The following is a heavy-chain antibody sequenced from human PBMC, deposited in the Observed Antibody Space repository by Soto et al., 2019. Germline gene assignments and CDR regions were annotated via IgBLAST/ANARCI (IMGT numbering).Heavy chain of an antibody. Sequence: QVQLVQSGAEVNKPGASVKVSCKASGGTFSSYAISWVRQAHGQGLEWIGRIIPIFGTANYAQKFKGRVTITEDESTSTAYMELSSMRSEDTAVYYCAQTVNNNYYYVMDVWGQGTPVTGAS. V-gene: IGHV1-69*12. CDR1: GGTFSSYA. D-gene: IGHD4-17*01. J-gene: IGHJ6*02. CDR2: IIPIFGTA. CDR3: AQTVNNNYYYVMDV.